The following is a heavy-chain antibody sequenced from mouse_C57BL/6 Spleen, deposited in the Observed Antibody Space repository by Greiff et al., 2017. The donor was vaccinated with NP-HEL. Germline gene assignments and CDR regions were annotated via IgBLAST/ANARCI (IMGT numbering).Heavy chain of an antibody. D-gene: IGHD1-1*01. Sequence: EVQLQQSGPELVKPGASVKISCKASGYTFTDYYMNWVKQSHGKSLEWIGDINPNNGGTSYNQKFKGKATLTVDKSSSTAYMELRSLTSEDSAVYYCASDYGSSPWYFDYWGQGTTLTVSS. J-gene: IGHJ2*01. V-gene: IGHV1-26*01. CDR3: ASDYGSSPWYFDY. CDR1: GYTFTDYY. CDR2: INPNNGGT.